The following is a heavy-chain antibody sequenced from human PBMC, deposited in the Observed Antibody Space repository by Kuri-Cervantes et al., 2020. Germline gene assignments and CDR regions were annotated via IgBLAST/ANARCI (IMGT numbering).Heavy chain of an antibody. Sequence: GESLKISCAASGFTFSSYAMHWVRQAPGKGLEWVAVISYDGSNKYYADSVKGRFTISRDNAKNSLYLQMNSLRAEDTAVYYCARARWFGELFHQKSYGMDVWGQGTTVTVSS. J-gene: IGHJ6*02. D-gene: IGHD3-10*01. V-gene: IGHV3-30-3*01. CDR3: ARARWFGELFHQKSYGMDV. CDR1: GFTFSSYA. CDR2: ISYDGSNK.